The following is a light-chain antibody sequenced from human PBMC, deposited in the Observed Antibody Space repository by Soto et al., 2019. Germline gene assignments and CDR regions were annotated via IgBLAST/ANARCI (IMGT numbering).Light chain of an antibody. CDR3: RSYTSPSNLYV. J-gene: IGLJ1*01. CDR2: DVS. CDR1: SSDIGGYNY. V-gene: IGLV2-14*03. Sequence: QSALTQPASVSGSPGQSITISCTGTSSDIGGYNYVSWYQQLPGKVPKLIIYDVSNRPSGVSDRFSGSKSGNAASLTISGLQAEDEADYYCRSYTSPSNLYVFGTGTKVTVL.